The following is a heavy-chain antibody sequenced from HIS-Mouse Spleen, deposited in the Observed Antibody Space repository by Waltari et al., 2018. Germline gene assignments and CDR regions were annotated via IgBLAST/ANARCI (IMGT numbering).Heavy chain of an antibody. CDR1: GGSISSSSYY. V-gene: IGHV4-39*07. Sequence: QLQLQESGPGLVKPSETLSLTCTVSGGSISSSSYYWGWIRQPPGKGLEWIGSIYYSGTTEYNPSLQTRVTISVDTSKNQFSLQLSSVTAADTAVYYCAREIPYSSSWYDWYFDLWGRGTLVTVSS. D-gene: IGHD6-13*01. J-gene: IGHJ2*01. CDR3: AREIPYSSSWYDWYFDL. CDR2: IYYSGTT.